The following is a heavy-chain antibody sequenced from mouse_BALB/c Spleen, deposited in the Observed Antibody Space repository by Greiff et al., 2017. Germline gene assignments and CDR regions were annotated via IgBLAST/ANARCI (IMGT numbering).Heavy chain of an antibody. CDR1: GFTFSDYY. V-gene: IGHV5-4*02. CDR3: ARGGHFDY. Sequence: EVMLVESGGGLVKPGGSLKLSCAASGFTFSDYYMYWVRQTPEKRLEWVATISDGGSYTYYPDSVKGRFTISRDNAKNNLYLQMSSLKSEDTAMYYCARGGHFDYWGQGTTLTVSS. CDR2: ISDGGSYT. J-gene: IGHJ2*01.